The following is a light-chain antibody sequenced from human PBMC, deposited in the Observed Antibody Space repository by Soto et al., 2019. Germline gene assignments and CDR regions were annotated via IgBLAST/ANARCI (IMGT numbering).Light chain of an antibody. CDR3: QSYDRRLSGGV. Sequence: SYELTQPPSVSVAPGQTATVSCGGNNIGGKNVHWYQQKPGQAPVLVVYDDSDRPSGIPERFSGSKSGASATLAITGLQAEDEADYYCQSYDRRLSGGVFGTGTKVTVL. J-gene: IGLJ1*01. CDR2: DDS. CDR1: NIGGKN. V-gene: IGLV3-21*02.